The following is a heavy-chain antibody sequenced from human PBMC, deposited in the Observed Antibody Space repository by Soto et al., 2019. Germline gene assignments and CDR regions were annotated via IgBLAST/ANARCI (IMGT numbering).Heavy chain of an antibody. CDR2: DTTAGVPT. Sequence: EVQLLESGGGLVRPGGSLRLSCAASGFTFSSSDMSWVRQAPGKGLEWVSSDTTAGVPTDYADSVKGRFTISRDNSNKTLYLHMNSLRAGDTAVYYCAKGGGGDHGYWGQGTLVAVSS. CDR1: GFTFSSSD. V-gene: IGHV3-23*01. CDR3: AKGGGGDHGY. D-gene: IGHD2-21*02. J-gene: IGHJ4*02.